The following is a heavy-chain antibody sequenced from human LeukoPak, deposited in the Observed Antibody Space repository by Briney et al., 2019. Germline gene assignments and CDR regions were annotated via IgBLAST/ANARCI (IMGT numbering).Heavy chain of an antibody. CDR3: ARQSSWYGALYYFDY. Sequence: PSESLSLTCAVYGGSFSGYYWSWIRQPPGKGLEWIGEINHSGSTNYNPSLKGRVTISVDTSKNQFSLKLSSVTAADTAVYYCARQSSWYGALYYFDYWGQGTLVTVSS. D-gene: IGHD6-13*01. CDR2: INHSGST. V-gene: IGHV4-34*01. J-gene: IGHJ4*02. CDR1: GGSFSGYY.